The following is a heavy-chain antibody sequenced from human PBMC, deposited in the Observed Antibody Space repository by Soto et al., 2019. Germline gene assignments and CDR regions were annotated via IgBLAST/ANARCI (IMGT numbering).Heavy chain of an antibody. CDR2: IWYDGSNK. V-gene: IGHV3-33*01. Sequence: QVQLVESGGGVVQPGRSLRLSCAASGFTFSSYGMHWVRQAPGKGLEWVAVIWYDGSNKYYADSVKGRFTISRDNSKNTLYLQMNSLRAEDTAVYYCARDFARYAFDIWGQGTMVTVSS. CDR3: ARDFARYAFDI. CDR1: GFTFSSYG. D-gene: IGHD2-21*01. J-gene: IGHJ3*02.